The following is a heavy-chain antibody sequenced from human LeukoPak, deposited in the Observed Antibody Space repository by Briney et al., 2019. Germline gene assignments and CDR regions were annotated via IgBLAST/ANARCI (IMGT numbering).Heavy chain of an antibody. CDR2: IIPIFGTA. J-gene: IGHJ3*02. V-gene: IGHV1-69*05. CDR3: ATAITGSPDAFDI. D-gene: IGHD3-16*01. CDR1: GGTFSSYA. Sequence: ASVKVSCKASGGTFSSYAISWVRQAPGQGLEWMGGIIPIFGTANYAQKFQGRVTITTDESTSTAYMELSSLRSEDTAVYYCATAITGSPDAFDIWGQGTMVTVSS.